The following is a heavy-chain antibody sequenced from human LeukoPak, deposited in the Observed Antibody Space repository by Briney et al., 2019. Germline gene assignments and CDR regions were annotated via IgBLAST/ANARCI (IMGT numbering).Heavy chain of an antibody. CDR1: GYTFTGYY. D-gene: IGHD3-9*01. CDR3: ARDYDILTGYYSFDY. V-gene: IGHV1-2*02. J-gene: IGHJ4*02. Sequence: GASVKVSCKASGYTFTGYYMHWVRQAPGQGLEWMGWINPNSGGTNYAQKFQGRVTMTRDTSISTAYTELSRLRSDDTAVYYCARDYDILTGYYSFDYWGQGTLVTVSS. CDR2: INPNSGGT.